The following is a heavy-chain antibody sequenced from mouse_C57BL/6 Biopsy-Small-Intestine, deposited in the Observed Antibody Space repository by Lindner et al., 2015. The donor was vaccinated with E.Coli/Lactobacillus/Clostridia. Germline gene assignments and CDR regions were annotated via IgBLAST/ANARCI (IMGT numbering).Heavy chain of an antibody. CDR2: ISIGSSTI. Sequence: VQLQESGGGLVKPGGSLKLSCAASGFTFSDYGMHWVRQAPEKGLEWVAYISIGSSTIYYADTVKGRFTISRDNAKNTLFLQMTSLRSEDTAMYYCTRRSHDGYFFDYWGQGTTLTVSS. D-gene: IGHD2-3*01. CDR3: TRRSHDGYFFDY. V-gene: IGHV5-17*01. CDR1: GFTFSDYG. J-gene: IGHJ2*01.